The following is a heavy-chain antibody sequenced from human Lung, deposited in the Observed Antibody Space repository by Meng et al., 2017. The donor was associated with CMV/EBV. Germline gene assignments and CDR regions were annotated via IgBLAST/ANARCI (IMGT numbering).Heavy chain of an antibody. V-gene: IGHV4-39*07. CDR2: LYDSGST. J-gene: IGHJ4*02. D-gene: IGHD1-1*01. CDR3: ARDLEY. Sequence: QVQLQESGPGLVRPPETLSLTCSVSGGSISSSTYYWAWIRQPPGKGLEWIGSLYDSGSTYYHPSLKSRVTISVDTSKTYFSLKLRSVTAADTAVYYCARDLEYWGQGTLVTVSS. CDR1: GGSISSSTYY.